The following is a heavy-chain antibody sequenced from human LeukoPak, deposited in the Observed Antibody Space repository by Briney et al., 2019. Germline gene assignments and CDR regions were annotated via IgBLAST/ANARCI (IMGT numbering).Heavy chain of an antibody. CDR1: GFTFSNYA. J-gene: IGHJ4*02. V-gene: IGHV3-23*01. CDR2: ISGSGTST. Sequence: GGSLRLSCAASGFTFSNYAMSWVRQAPGKGLEWVSGISGSGTSTHYADSVKGRFTISRDNSKNTLYLQMNSLRAEDTAVYYCASRNYYDSSGYYYYYFDYWGQGILVTVSS. CDR3: ASRNYYDSSGYYYYYFDY. D-gene: IGHD3-22*01.